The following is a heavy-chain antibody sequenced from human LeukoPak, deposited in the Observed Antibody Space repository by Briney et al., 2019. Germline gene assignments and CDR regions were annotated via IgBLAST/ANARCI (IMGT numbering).Heavy chain of an antibody. CDR3: ARVSRYSYGAFDI. D-gene: IGHD5-24*01. J-gene: IGHJ3*02. CDR2: IYHSGNT. CDR1: GDSISSYY. V-gene: IGHV4-59*08. Sequence: SETLSLTCTVSGDSISSYYWSWIRQPPGKGLEWIGYIYHSGNTNSNPSLKSRVTVSVDTTKNQFSLKLSSVTAADTAVYYCARVSRYSYGAFDIWSQGTMVTVSS.